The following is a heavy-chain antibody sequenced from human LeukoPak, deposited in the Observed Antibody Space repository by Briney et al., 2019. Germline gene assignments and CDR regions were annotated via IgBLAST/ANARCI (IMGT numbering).Heavy chain of an antibody. Sequence: SETLSLTCTVSGGSISSYSWSWIRQPPGKGLEWIGYIYNSGSTNYNPALESRVTISVDTSKNQFSLKLSSVTAADTAVYYCARGGYNFGYWGQGTLATVSS. D-gene: IGHD5-24*01. CDR2: IYNSGST. CDR1: GGSISSYS. CDR3: ARGGYNFGY. J-gene: IGHJ4*02. V-gene: IGHV4-59*08.